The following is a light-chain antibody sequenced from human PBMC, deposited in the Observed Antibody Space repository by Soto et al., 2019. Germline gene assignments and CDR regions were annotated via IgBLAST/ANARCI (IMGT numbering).Light chain of an antibody. V-gene: IGLV2-11*01. Sequence: QSARTQPRSVSGSPGQSVTTSCTGTSSDVGAYNCVSWYQQHPGKAPKLMIYDVSKRPSGVPDRFSASKSGNTASLTISGLQAEDEADYYCCSYAGSYTVIFGGGTKLTVL. CDR1: SSDVGAYNC. CDR3: CSYAGSYTVI. J-gene: IGLJ2*01. CDR2: DVS.